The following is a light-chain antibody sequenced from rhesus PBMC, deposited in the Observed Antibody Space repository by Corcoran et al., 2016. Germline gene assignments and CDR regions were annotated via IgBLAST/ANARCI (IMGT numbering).Light chain of an antibody. CDR1: QSLLDSYGYTH. CDR3: MQTLQPPYS. J-gene: IGKJ2*01. V-gene: IGKV2-78*01. CDR2: LGS. Sequence: DIMLTQIPLSLPVTPGEPASISCRSSQSLLDSYGYTHLHWYLQMPGHFPHLLFYLGSKRASGVPDRVIGSGLAKDFTRKISRVQAEDVGVYYCMQTLQPPYSFGQGTKVEIK.